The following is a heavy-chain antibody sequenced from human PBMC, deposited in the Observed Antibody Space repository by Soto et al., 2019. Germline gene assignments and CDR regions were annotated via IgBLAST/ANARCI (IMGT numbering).Heavy chain of an antibody. V-gene: IGHV4-59*01. D-gene: IGHD4-17*01. CDR2: IYYSGRT. CDR3: ARNDHGGNPFFAY. Sequence: VQLQESGPGLVKPSETLSLTCTVSGGSLSGYYWSWIRQPPGKGLEWIGYIYYSGRTNYNPSLKSRVTMSVDTSKNQVSLKLSSVTAADTAVYYCARNDHGGNPFFAYWGQGTLVTVSS. CDR1: GGSLSGYY. J-gene: IGHJ4*02.